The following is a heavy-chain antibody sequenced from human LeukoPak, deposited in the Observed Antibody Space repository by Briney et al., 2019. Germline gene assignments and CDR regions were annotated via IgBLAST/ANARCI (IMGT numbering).Heavy chain of an antibody. CDR3: ARVKDYGDYGFDY. J-gene: IGHJ4*02. CDR2: IYSGGST. Sequence: PGGSLRLSCAASGLTVSSNYMSWVRQPPGKGLEWVSVIYSGGSTYYADSVKGRFTISRDNSKNTLYLQMNSLRAEDTAVYYCARVKDYGDYGFDYWGQGTLVTVSS. D-gene: IGHD4-17*01. V-gene: IGHV3-53*01. CDR1: GLTVSSNY.